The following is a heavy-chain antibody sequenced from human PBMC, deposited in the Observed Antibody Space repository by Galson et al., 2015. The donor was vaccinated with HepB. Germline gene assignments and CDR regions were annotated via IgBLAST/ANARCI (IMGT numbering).Heavy chain of an antibody. CDR2: FYYTATT. CDR1: GDSISRYY. Sequence: ETLSLTCTVSGDSISRYYWNWIRQSPGSGLEWIGYFYYTATTRYNPSLKSRVTISGDTSNNQLSLELTSVTPADTAVYFCARGDLKIAAQPYFDYWGQGALVIVSS. V-gene: IGHV4-59*01. D-gene: IGHD2-21*01. CDR3: ARGDLKIAAQPYFDY. J-gene: IGHJ4*02.